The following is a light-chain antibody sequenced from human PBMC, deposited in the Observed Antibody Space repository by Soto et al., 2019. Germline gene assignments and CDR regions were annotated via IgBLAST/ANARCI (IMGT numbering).Light chain of an antibody. J-gene: IGKJ1*01. CDR3: QQYNNWPQT. CDR1: QSVSSL. Sequence: IVLTQSPATLSVSPGERVTLSCRASQSVSSLLAWYQQKPRQAPTLLMYDTSTRATGIPARFSGSGSGTDFTLTISSLQSEDFAVYYCQQYNNWPQTFGQGTKVDI. V-gene: IGKV3-15*01. CDR2: DTS.